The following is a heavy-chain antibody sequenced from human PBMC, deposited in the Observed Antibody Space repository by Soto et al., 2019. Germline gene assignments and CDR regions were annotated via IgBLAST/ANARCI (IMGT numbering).Heavy chain of an antibody. CDR2: ISSSSSYI. D-gene: IGHD3-22*01. J-gene: IGHJ3*02. Sequence: PGGSLRLSCAASGFTFSSYSMNWVRQAPGKGLEWVSSISSSSSYIYYADSVKGRFTISRDNAKNSLYLQMNSLRAEDTAVYYCARGYDYYDSSGYRIDAFDIWGQGTVVTVSS. CDR1: GFTFSSYS. V-gene: IGHV3-21*01. CDR3: ARGYDYYDSSGYRIDAFDI.